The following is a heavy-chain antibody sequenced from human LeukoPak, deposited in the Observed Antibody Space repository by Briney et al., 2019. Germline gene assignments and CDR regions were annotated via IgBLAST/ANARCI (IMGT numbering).Heavy chain of an antibody. CDR2: ISSSGSTI. V-gene: IGHV3-48*03. D-gene: IGHD3-16*01. CDR3: ARDLGVMEYYYYYYGMDV. Sequence: GGSLRLSCAASGFTFSSHEMTWVRQAPGKGLEWVSYISSSGSTIYYADSVKGRFTISRDNAKNSLYLQMNSLRAEDTAVYYCARDLGVMEYYYYYYGMDVWGQGTTVTVSS. CDR1: GFTFSSHE. J-gene: IGHJ6*02.